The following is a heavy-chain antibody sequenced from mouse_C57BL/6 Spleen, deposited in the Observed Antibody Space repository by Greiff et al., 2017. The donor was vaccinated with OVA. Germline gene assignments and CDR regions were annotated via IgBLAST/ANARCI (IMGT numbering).Heavy chain of an antibody. V-gene: IGHV1-80*01. J-gene: IGHJ1*03. CDR2: IYPGDGDT. Sequence: QVQLQQSGAELVKPGASVKISCKASGYAFSSYWMNWVKQRPGKGLEWIGQIYPGDGDTNYNGKFKGKATLTADKSSSTAYMQHSSLTSEDSAVYFCARRYYDSSYRYFDVCGTGTTVTVSS. CDR1: GYAFSSYW. CDR3: ARRYYDSSYRYFDV. D-gene: IGHD1-1*01.